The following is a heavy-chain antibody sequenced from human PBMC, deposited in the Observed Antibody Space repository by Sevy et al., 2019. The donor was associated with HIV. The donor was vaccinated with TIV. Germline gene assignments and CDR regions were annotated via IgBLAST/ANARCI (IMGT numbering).Heavy chain of an antibody. V-gene: IGHV3-48*02. J-gene: IGHJ4*02. CDR3: ARDVYYYASSGYINYFDY. CDR1: GFTFSSYS. D-gene: IGHD3-22*01. Sequence: GGSLRLSCAASGFTFSSYSMSWVRQAPGKGLEWVSYISSSSSTIYYADSVKGRFTISRDNAKNSLYLQMNSLRDEDTAVYYCARDVYYYASSGYINYFDYWGQGTLVTVSS. CDR2: ISSSSSTI.